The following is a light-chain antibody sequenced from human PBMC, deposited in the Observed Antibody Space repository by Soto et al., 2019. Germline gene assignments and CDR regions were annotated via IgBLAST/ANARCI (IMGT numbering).Light chain of an antibody. CDR2: GAS. V-gene: IGKV3-20*01. CDR1: QSVSSSY. J-gene: IGKJ1*01. CDR3: QQYFDWWT. Sequence: EIVLTQSPGTLSLSPGERATLSCRASQSVSSSYLAWYQQKPGQAPRLLIYGASSRATGIPDRFSGSGSGTDFTLTISRLEPEDFALYYCQQYFDWWTFGQGTKVDIK.